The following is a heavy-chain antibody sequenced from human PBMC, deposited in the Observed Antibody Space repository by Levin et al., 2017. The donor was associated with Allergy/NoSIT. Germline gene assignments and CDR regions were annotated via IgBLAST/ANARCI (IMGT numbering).Heavy chain of an antibody. CDR3: ARGGFTVTGFDY. CDR2: VYYIGST. D-gene: IGHD4-17*01. Sequence: GSLRLSCTVSGGSISNNYWSWIRQSPGKGLEYIGYVYYIGSTNYNPSLKSRVTISVDTSKSQFSLKLRSVTVADTAVYYCARGGFTVTGFDYWGQGNLVTVSS. V-gene: IGHV4-59*01. J-gene: IGHJ4*02. CDR1: GGSISNNY.